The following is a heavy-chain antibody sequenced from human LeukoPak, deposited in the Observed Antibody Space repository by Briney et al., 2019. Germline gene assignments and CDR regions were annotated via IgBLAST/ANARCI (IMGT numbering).Heavy chain of an antibody. CDR1: GFTFSSYA. D-gene: IGHD3-10*01. J-gene: IGHJ4*02. CDR3: AKGYITMVRGEGGFDY. Sequence: GGSLRLSCAASGFTFSSYAIHWVRQAPGKGLEWVAVISFDGTDAFYADSVKGRFTISRDNSKNTLYLQMNSLRAEDTALYYCAKGYITMVRGEGGFDYWGQGTLVTVSS. CDR2: ISFDGTDA. V-gene: IGHV3-30*04.